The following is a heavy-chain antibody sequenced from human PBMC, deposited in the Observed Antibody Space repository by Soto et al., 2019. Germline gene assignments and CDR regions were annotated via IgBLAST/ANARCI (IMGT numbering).Heavy chain of an antibody. CDR2: INAGKGDT. V-gene: IGHV1-3*01. CDR1: GYAFTNHA. J-gene: IGHJ4*02. Sequence: ASVKVSCKASGYAFTNHAIHWVRQAPGQGLEWMGWINAGKGDTKYPQRFQGRVTITRDTSASTAYMELSSLRSEDTAVYYCARNILGGTTDYWGPGTLVTVSS. D-gene: IGHD1-7*01. CDR3: ARNILGGTTDY.